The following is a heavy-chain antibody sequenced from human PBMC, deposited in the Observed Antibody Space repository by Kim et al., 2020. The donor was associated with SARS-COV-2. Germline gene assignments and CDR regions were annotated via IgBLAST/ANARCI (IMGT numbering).Heavy chain of an antibody. Sequence: ADSVKGRFTISRDNSKNSLYLQMNSLRTEDTALYYCAKDLSSTSSYGMGVWGQGTTVTVSS. V-gene: IGHV3-43*01. D-gene: IGHD2-2*01. CDR3: AKDLSSTSSYGMGV. J-gene: IGHJ6*01.